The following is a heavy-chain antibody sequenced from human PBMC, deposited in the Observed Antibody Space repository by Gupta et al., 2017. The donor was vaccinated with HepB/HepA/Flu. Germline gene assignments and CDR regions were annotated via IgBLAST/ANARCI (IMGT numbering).Heavy chain of an antibody. D-gene: IGHD1-7*01. CDR3: ARDISLGTTFPWFDS. J-gene: IGHJ5*01. Sequence: QVKMVASGGGVVQPGRSLGLSCAVSGFSLGGYGMHWVRQTPGKGLEWVAVISFDGSETYYADSVKGRFTISRSNSMNTLYLQMNDLRAEDTALYYCARDISLGTTFPWFDSWGQGTLVTVS. CDR2: ISFDGSET. CDR1: GFSLGGYG. V-gene: IGHV3-33*01.